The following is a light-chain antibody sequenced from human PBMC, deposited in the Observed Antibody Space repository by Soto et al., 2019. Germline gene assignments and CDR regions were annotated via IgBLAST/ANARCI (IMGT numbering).Light chain of an antibody. J-gene: IGKJ4*01. Sequence: IVMTHSPATLSVSPGETATLSFRSSQNIGGTLAWYQQKPGQAPRLLFYGASTRATGIPARFSGSGSGTEFTLTISSLQSEDFAVYYCQQFHNWPPLTFGGGTKVDI. CDR3: QQFHNWPPLT. CDR2: GAS. V-gene: IGKV3-15*01. CDR1: QNIGGT.